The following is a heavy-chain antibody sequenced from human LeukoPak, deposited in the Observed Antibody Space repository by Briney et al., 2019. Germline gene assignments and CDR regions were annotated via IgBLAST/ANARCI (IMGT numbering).Heavy chain of an antibody. D-gene: IGHD2-2*01. CDR2: ISGSGGST. V-gene: IGHV3-23*01. J-gene: IGHJ4*02. Sequence: GGPLRLSCAASGFTFSSYAMSWVRQAPGKGLEWVSAISGSGGSTYYADSVKGRFTISRDNSKNTLYLQMNSLRAEDTAVYYCAKLYCSSSSCSRGGYFDYWGRGTLVTVSS. CDR1: GFTFSSYA. CDR3: AKLYCSSSSCSRGGYFDY.